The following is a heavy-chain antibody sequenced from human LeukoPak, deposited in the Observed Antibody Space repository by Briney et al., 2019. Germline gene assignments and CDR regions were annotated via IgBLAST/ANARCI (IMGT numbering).Heavy chain of an antibody. CDR1: GYTFTSYW. CDR3: ARRGSVKYSHVFDI. Sequence: GESLKISCKGAGYTFTSYWIGWVRQMPGKGLEWMGMIYPGDSDSRYSSSFQGQVTISADKSISTAYLQWSSLKASDTAMCYCARRGSVKYSHVFDIWGQGTMVTVSS. J-gene: IGHJ3*02. CDR2: IYPGDSDS. D-gene: IGHD2-15*01. V-gene: IGHV5-51*01.